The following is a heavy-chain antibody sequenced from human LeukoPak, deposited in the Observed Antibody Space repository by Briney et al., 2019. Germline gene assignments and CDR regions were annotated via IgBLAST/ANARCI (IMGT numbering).Heavy chain of an antibody. J-gene: IGHJ5*02. V-gene: IGHV3-48*01. D-gene: IGHD3-16*01. CDR1: GFTFSSYS. CDR3: ARHYFTALTTFLPGVKKQKSRFDP. Sequence: PGGSLRLSCAASGFTFSSYSMNWVRQAPGKGLEWVSYISSSSSTIYYADSVKGRFTISRDNAKNSLYLQMNSLRAEDTAVYYCARHYFTALTTFLPGVKKQKSRFDPWGQGTLVTVSS. CDR2: ISSSSSTI.